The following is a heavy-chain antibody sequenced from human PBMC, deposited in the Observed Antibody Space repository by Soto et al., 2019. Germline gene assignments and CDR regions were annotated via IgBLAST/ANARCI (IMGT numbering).Heavy chain of an antibody. J-gene: IGHJ6*03. CDR3: ARRYSNYAVGYYYYYMDG. CDR2: ISSSGSTI. Sequence: QVQLVESGGGLVKPGGSLRLSCAASGFTFSDYYMSWIRQAPGKGLEWVSYISSSGSTIYYADSVKGRFTISRDNAKNSLYLQVNSLRAEDTAMYYCARRYSNYAVGYYYYYMDGWGKGTTFTVSS. D-gene: IGHD4-4*01. V-gene: IGHV3-11*01. CDR1: GFTFSDYY.